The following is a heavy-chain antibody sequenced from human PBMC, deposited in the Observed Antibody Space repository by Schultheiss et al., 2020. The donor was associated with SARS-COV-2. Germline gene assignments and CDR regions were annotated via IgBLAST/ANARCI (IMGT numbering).Heavy chain of an antibody. CDR3: AAETTVTTYGMDV. J-gene: IGHJ6*02. CDR2: IVVGSGNT. Sequence: KVSCKASGGTFSRYAISWVRQARGQRLEWIGWIVVGSGNTNYAQKFQERVTITRDMSTSTAYMELSSLRSEDTAVYYCAAETTVTTYGMDVWGQGTTVTVSS. D-gene: IGHD4-11*01. V-gene: IGHV1-58*02. CDR1: GGTFSRYA.